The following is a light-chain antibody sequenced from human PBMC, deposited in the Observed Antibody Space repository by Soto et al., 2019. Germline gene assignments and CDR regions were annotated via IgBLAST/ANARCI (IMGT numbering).Light chain of an antibody. CDR2: DVN. Sequence: QSALTQPASVSGSPGQSITISCTGTSSDVGGYNYVSWYQQHPGKAPKLMIYDVNNRPSGVSNRFSGSKSGNTASLTISGLQAEDGADYYCSSYSSINTHVFGPGTNLTVL. CDR1: SSDVGGYNY. CDR3: SSYSSINTHV. J-gene: IGLJ1*01. V-gene: IGLV2-14*03.